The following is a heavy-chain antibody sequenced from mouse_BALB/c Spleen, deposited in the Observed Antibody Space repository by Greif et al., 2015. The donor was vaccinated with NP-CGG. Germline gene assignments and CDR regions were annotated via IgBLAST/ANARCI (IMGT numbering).Heavy chain of an antibody. CDR2: ISSGGST. J-gene: IGHJ4*01. V-gene: IGHV5-6-5*01. Sequence: EVQLVESGGGLVKPGGSLKLSCAASGFTFSSYAMSWVRQTPEKRLEWVASISSGGSTYYPDSVKGRFTISRDNARNILYRQMSSLRSEDTAMYYCARVLRGYYVGAMDYWGQGTSVTVSS. CDR1: GFTFSSYA. D-gene: IGHD2-3*01. CDR3: ARVLRGYYVGAMDY.